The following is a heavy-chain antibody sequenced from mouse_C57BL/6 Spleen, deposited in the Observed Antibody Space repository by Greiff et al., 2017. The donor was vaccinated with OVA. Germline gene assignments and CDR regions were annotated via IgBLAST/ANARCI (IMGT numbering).Heavy chain of an antibody. D-gene: IGHD1-1*01. J-gene: IGHJ4*01. CDR1: GYTFTSYG. CDR3: ARWDGSTLYYYAMDY. Sequence: VLLQQSGAELARPGASVKLSCKASGYTFTSYGISWVKPRPGQGLEWIGVIYPRSGNTSYNEKFKGKATLTADKSSRTAYMELRSLTSEDSAVYFCARWDGSTLYYYAMDYWGQGTSVTVSS. V-gene: IGHV1-81*01. CDR2: IYPRSGNT.